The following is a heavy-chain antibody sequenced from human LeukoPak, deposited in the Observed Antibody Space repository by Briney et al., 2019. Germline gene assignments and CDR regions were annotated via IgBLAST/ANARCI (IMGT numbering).Heavy chain of an antibody. CDR3: VKVDLHYREVSGGFDL. J-gene: IGHJ2*01. CDR1: GFTFSSYS. Sequence: PGGSLRLSCAASGFTFSSYSMNWVRQAPGKGLEWVSGISWDSGTIGYADSVKGRFTISRDNAKNSLYLQMDSLRADDTALYYCVKVDLHYREVSGGFDLWGRGTLVTVSS. V-gene: IGHV3-9*01. CDR2: ISWDSGTI. D-gene: IGHD3-10*02.